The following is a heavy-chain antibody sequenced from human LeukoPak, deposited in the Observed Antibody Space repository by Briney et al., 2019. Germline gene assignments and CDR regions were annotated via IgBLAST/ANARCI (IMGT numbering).Heavy chain of an antibody. CDR1: GFTFSSYA. Sequence: PGGSLRLSCAASGFTFSSYAMSWVRQAPGKGLEWVSAISGSGGSTYYADSVKGRFTISRDNSKNTLYLQMNSLRAEDTAVYYCAKYYYDFWSGQMYYFDYWGQGTLVTVSS. D-gene: IGHD3-3*01. CDR2: ISGSGGST. V-gene: IGHV3-23*01. CDR3: AKYYYDFWSGQMYYFDY. J-gene: IGHJ4*02.